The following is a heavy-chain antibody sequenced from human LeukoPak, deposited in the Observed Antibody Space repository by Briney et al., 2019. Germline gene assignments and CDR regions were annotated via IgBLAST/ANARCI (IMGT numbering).Heavy chain of an antibody. V-gene: IGHV3-48*03. Sequence: PGGSLTLSCAASGFTFSSYEMNWVRQAPGKGLEWVSYISSSGSTIYYADSVKGRFTISRDNAKNSLYLQMNSLRAEDTAVYYCARDLRYCSSTSCYDYYGMDVWGQGTTVTVSS. J-gene: IGHJ6*02. CDR1: GFTFSSYE. D-gene: IGHD2-2*01. CDR2: ISSSGSTI. CDR3: ARDLRYCSSTSCYDYYGMDV.